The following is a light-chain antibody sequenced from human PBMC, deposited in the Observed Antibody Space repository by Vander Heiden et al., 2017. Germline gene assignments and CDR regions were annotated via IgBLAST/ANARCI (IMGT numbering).Light chain of an antibody. CDR1: ALPKKY. J-gene: IGLJ2*01. CDR3: YSTDSSARV. CDR2: EDS. V-gene: IGLV3-10*01. Sequence: SYELTQPPSGSVSPGQTARITCPGDALPKKYAYWYKQKSGQAPVLVIYEDSKRPSGIPERLSGSSSGTMATLTISGAQVEDEADYYCYSTDSSARVFGGGTKLTVL.